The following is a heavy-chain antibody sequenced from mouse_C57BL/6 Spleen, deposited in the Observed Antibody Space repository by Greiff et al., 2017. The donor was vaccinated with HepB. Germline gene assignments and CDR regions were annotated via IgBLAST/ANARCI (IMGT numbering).Heavy chain of an antibody. CDR3: AREDYYSNRFAMDY. Sequence: EVQLQQSGPELVKPGASVKISCKASGYSFTDYNMNWVKQSNGKSLEWIGVSNPNYGTTSYNQKFKGKATLTVDQSSSTAYMQRNSLTSEDSAVYYCAREDYYSNRFAMDYWGQGGSVTVSS. J-gene: IGHJ4*01. V-gene: IGHV1-39*01. CDR1: GYSFTDYN. D-gene: IGHD2-5*01. CDR2: SNPNYGTT.